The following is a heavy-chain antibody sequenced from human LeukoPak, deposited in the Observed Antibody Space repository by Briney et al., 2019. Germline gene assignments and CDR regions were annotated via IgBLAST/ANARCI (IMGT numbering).Heavy chain of an antibody. D-gene: IGHD2-2*03. Sequence: AGGSLRLSCAASGFTFSSYSMNWVRQAPGKGLEWVSYISSSSSTIYYADSVKGRFTISRDNAKNSPYLQMNSLRAEDTAVYYCARVDIVVVPAARGDYYYYYYMDVWGKGTTVTVSS. CDR2: ISSSSSTI. CDR3: ARVDIVVVPAARGDYYYYYYMDV. J-gene: IGHJ6*03. V-gene: IGHV3-48*04. CDR1: GFTFSSYS.